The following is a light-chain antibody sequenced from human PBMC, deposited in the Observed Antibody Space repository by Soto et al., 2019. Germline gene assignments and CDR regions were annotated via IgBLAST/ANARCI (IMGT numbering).Light chain of an antibody. Sequence: EIVLTQSPATLSLSPGERATLSCRASQSVSSYLAWYQQKPGQAPRLLIYDASNRATGIPAKFSGSGSGTDFTLTISSLEPEDFVVYYCQQRGNWPPTFGQGTKVEI. CDR2: DAS. CDR3: QQRGNWPPT. CDR1: QSVSSY. V-gene: IGKV3-11*01. J-gene: IGKJ1*01.